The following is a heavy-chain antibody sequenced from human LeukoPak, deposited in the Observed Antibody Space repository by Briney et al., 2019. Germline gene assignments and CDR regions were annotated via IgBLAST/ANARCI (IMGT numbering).Heavy chain of an antibody. D-gene: IGHD5-24*01. Sequence: PGGSLRLSCAASGFPFHTSWMTWVRQAPGKGLEWVANIKQDGSEKYYVDSVKGRFTISRDNAKNSLYLQMNSLRVEDSAMYYCARDTDGGFWGQGTLVTVSS. CDR3: ARDTDGGF. V-gene: IGHV3-7*01. J-gene: IGHJ4*02. CDR2: IKQDGSEK. CDR1: GFPFHTSW.